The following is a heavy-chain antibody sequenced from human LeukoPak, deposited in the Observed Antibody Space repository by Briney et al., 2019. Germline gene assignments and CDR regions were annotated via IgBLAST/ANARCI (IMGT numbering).Heavy chain of an antibody. D-gene: IGHD6-19*01. CDR2: ISSSSYI. CDR1: GFTFSSYS. J-gene: IGHJ4*02. CDR3: ARDWGRVAGSGLY. V-gene: IGHV3-21*01. Sequence: GGSLRLSCAASGFTFSSYSMNWVRQAPGKGLEWVSSISSSSYIYYADSVKGRFTISRDNAKNSLYLQMNSLRAEDTAVYYCARDWGRVAGSGLYWGQGTLVTVSS.